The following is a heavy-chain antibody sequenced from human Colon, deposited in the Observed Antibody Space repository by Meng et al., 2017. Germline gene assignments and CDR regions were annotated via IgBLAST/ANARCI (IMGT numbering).Heavy chain of an antibody. J-gene: IGHJ4*02. V-gene: IGHV3-11*01. D-gene: IGHD6-19*01. CDR3: ARGWLAN. Sequence: QVQLVESGGGLVEPGGSLRLSCAASGFTFSDSYMNWSRQAPGKGLEWVSYSHGNTVYYADSVKGRFTISRDNAKNSLYLQMNSLRAGDTAVYYCARGWLANWGQGTLVTVSS. CDR2: SHGNTV. CDR1: GFTFSDSY.